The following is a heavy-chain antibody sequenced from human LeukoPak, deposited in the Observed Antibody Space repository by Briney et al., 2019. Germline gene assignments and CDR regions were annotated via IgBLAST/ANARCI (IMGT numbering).Heavy chain of an antibody. CDR2: IYSGGST. J-gene: IGHJ4*02. V-gene: IGHV3-53*04. Sequence: GGSLRLSCAASGFTFSSYSMNWVRQAPGKGLEWVSVIYSGGSTYYADSVKGRFTISRHNSKNTLYLQMNSLRAEDTAVYYCARFGDSSGYYYYFDYWGQGTLVTVSS. D-gene: IGHD3-22*01. CDR3: ARFGDSSGYYYYFDY. CDR1: GFTFSSYS.